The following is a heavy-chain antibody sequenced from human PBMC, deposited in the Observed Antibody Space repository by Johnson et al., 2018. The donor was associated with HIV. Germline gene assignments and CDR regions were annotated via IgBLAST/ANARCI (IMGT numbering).Heavy chain of an antibody. D-gene: IGHD1-26*01. CDR2: IRYDGSNK. V-gene: IGHV3-30*02. CDR1: GFTFSSYG. Sequence: QVQLVESGGGVVRPGGSLRLSCAASGFTFSSYGMHWVRQAPGKGLEWVAFIRYDGSNKYYADSVKGRFTISRDNSKNTLYLQMNSLRAEDTAVYYCALTDYGGSYLDDAFDIWGQGSVVTVSS. CDR3: ALTDYGGSYLDDAFDI. J-gene: IGHJ3*02.